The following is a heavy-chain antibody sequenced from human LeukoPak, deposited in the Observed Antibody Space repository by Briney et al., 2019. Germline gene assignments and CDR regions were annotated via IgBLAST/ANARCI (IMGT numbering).Heavy chain of an antibody. CDR1: GFTFSSYA. V-gene: IGHV3-23*01. J-gene: IGHJ4*02. D-gene: IGHD3-10*01. CDR2: ISGSGGST. CDR3: ASRRSGSYSDY. Sequence: GGSLRLSCAASGFTFSSYAMSWVRQAPGKGLEWVSAISGSGGSTYYADSVKGRFTISSDNSKNTLYLQMNSLRAEDTAVYYCASRRSGSYSDYWGQGTLVTVSS.